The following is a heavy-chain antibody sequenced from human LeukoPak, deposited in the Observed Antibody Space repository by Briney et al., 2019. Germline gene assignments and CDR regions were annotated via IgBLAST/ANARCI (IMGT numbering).Heavy chain of an antibody. CDR3: GRFGDAFDI. CDR2: ISGNGEST. V-gene: IGHV3-64D*06. J-gene: IGHJ3*02. D-gene: IGHD3-10*01. Sequence: PGGSLRLSCSASGFTFSSYVLHWVRQAPGKGLEDVSAISGNGESTYYVDSVKGRFTISRDNAKNTLYLHMSSLRPEDTAIYYCGRFGDAFDIWGQGTMVTVSS. CDR1: GFTFSSYV.